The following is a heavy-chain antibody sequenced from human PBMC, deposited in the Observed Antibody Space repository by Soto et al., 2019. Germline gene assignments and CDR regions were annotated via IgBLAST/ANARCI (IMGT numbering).Heavy chain of an antibody. D-gene: IGHD4-17*01. CDR1: GFTFSSYS. CDR3: ARVSGHPFLDYGDSPASFDY. Sequence: EVQLVESGGGLVKPGGSLRLSCAASGFTFSSYSMNWVRQAPGKGLEWVSSISSSSSYIYYADSVKGRFTISRDNAKNSLYLQMNSLRAEDTAVYYCARVSGHPFLDYGDSPASFDYWGQGTLVTVSS. V-gene: IGHV3-21*01. CDR2: ISSSSSYI. J-gene: IGHJ4*02.